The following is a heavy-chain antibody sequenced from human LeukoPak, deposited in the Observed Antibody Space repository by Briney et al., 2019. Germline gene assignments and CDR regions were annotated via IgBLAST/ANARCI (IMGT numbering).Heavy chain of an antibody. D-gene: IGHD3-3*01. CDR3: ADYGVSGVRNNFY. V-gene: IGHV3-23*01. Sequence: GGSLRLSCAASGLAFSSYAMNWVRQPPGKGLEWVSTISVASITFYTDSVKGRFTLSRDNSRNTVYLQMTSLRADDTAVYYCADYGVSGVRNNFYWGQGTLVTVSS. J-gene: IGHJ4*02. CDR2: ISVASIT. CDR1: GLAFSSYA.